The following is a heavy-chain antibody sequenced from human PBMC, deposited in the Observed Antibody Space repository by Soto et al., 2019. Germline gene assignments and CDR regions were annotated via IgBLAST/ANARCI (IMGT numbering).Heavy chain of an antibody. CDR2: IIPILGIA. Sequence: QVQLVQSGAEVKKPGSSVKVSCKASGGTFSSYTISWVRQAPGQGLEWMGRIIPILGIANYAQKFQGRVTITADKSTSTAYIELSSLRSEDTAVYYCARRTVTTEYFQHWGQGTLVTVSS. V-gene: IGHV1-69*02. J-gene: IGHJ1*01. CDR3: ARRTVTTEYFQH. CDR1: GGTFSSYT. D-gene: IGHD4-17*01.